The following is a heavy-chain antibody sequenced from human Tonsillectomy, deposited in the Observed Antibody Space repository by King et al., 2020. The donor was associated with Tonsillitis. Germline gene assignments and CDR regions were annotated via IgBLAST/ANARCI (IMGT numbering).Heavy chain of an antibody. CDR2: ISGSGGST. V-gene: IGHV3-23*04. Sequence: VQLVESGGDLVQPGGSLRLSCAASGFTFSSYAMSWVRQAPGKGLEWVSTISGSGGSTYYADSVKGRFTISRDNSKNTLYLQMNSLRAEDTAVYYCAKGGPGRGVAGSGALDYWGQGTLVTVSS. D-gene: IGHD6-19*01. CDR3: AKGGPGRGVAGSGALDY. CDR1: GFTFSSYA. J-gene: IGHJ4*02.